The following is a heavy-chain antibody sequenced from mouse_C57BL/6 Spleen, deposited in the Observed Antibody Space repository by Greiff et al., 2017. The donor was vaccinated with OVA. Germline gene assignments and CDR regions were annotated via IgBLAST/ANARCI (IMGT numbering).Heavy chain of an antibody. V-gene: IGHV5-16*01. CDR3: ARVSAEAENYFDY. D-gene: IGHD6-1*01. Sequence: EVQVVESEGGLVQPGSSMKLSCTASGFTFSDYYMAWVRQVPEKGLEWVANINHDGSSTYYLDSLKSRFIISRDNAKNILYLQMSSLKSEDTATYYCARVSAEAENYFDYWGQGTTLTVSP. CDR1: GFTFSDYY. CDR2: INHDGSST. J-gene: IGHJ2*01.